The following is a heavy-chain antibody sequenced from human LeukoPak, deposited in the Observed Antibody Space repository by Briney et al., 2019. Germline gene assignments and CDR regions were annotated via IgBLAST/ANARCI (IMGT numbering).Heavy chain of an antibody. Sequence: PGGSLRLSCAASGFTFSSYAMHWVRQAPGKGLLWVSRINSDGSRTNYADSVMGRFTISRDNVKNTLYLQMNSLRAEDTAVYYCARGGDPKNYYAEYFQHWGQGTLVTVSS. CDR2: INSDGSRT. CDR1: GFTFSSYA. CDR3: ARGGDPKNYYAEYFQH. D-gene: IGHD1-26*01. V-gene: IGHV3-74*01. J-gene: IGHJ1*01.